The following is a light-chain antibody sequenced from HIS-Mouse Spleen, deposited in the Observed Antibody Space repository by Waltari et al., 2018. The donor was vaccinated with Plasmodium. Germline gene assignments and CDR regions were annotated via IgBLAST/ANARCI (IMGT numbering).Light chain of an antibody. Sequence: EIVLTQSPGTLSLSPGERATLSCRASQSVSSSYLAWYQQKPGQAPRLLIYGASSRATGIPERFSGSGSGTDFTLIISRLEPEDFAVYYCQQYGSSPPYTVGQGTKLEIK. CDR3: QQYGSSPPYT. CDR1: QSVSSSY. V-gene: IGKV3-20*01. J-gene: IGKJ2*01. CDR2: GAS.